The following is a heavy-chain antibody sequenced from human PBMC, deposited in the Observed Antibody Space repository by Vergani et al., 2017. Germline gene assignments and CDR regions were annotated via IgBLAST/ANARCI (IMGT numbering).Heavy chain of an antibody. CDR3: AGVFTYYGAFDI. D-gene: IGHD3-3*01. V-gene: IGHV1-69*09. J-gene: IGHJ3*02. Sequence: QVQLVQSGAEVKKPGSSVKVSCKASGGTFSSYTISWVRQAPGQGLEWMGRIIPILGIANYAQKFQGRVTITADKSTSTAYMELSSLRSEDTAVYYCAGVFTYYGAFDIWGQGTIVTVSS. CDR1: GGTFSSYT. CDR2: IIPILGIA.